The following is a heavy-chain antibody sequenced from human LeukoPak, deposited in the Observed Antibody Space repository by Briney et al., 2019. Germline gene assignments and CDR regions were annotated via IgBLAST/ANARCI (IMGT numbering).Heavy chain of an antibody. CDR3: AKDRGYHYDSSGYYRMDAFDI. V-gene: IGHV3-30*18. J-gene: IGHJ3*02. CDR1: GFIFENYG. CDR2: ISYDGSTK. D-gene: IGHD3-22*01. Sequence: GGSLRLSCAASGFIFENYGMHCVRQAPGQGLQWVAVISYDGSTKYYGDSVKGRFTISRDSSKNTLYLQMNSLRAEDTAVYYCAKDRGYHYDSSGYYRMDAFDIWGQGTMVTVSS.